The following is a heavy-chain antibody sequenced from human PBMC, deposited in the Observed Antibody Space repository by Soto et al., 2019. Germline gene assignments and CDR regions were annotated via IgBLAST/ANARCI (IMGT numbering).Heavy chain of an antibody. CDR1: GYNFTTYW. D-gene: IGHD1-26*01. Sequence: GESLKISCVTSGYNFTTYWVAWVRQMPGKGLECVGILYPGDSDATYGPSFLGQVTISADRSISTAYLQWSSLKASDTAMYFCARGGKGGSHFYAMGVWGQGTTVTVSS. V-gene: IGHV5-51*01. CDR2: LYPGDSDA. CDR3: ARGGKGGSHFYAMGV. J-gene: IGHJ6*02.